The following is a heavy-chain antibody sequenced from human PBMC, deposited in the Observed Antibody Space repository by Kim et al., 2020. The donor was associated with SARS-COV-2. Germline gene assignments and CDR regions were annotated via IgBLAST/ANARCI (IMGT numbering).Heavy chain of an antibody. Sequence: GGSLRLSCAASGFTFSDYYMSWILQAPGKGLEWVSYISSSGSTIYYADSVKGRFTISRDNAKNSLYLQMNSLRAEDTAVYYCARDVAAAGTFNFDYWGQGTLVTVSS. V-gene: IGHV3-11*01. J-gene: IGHJ4*02. CDR3: ARDVAAAGTFNFDY. CDR1: GFTFSDYY. CDR2: ISSSGSTI. D-gene: IGHD6-13*01.